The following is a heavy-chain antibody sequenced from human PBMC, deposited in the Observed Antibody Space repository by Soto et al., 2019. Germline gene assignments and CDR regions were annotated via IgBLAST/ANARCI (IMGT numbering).Heavy chain of an antibody. CDR2: VYSTGGT. J-gene: IGHJ6*02. Sequence: QVQLQQSGPGLVKPSESLSLTCSVSSGPTSSHNWGWIRQTAGRGLEWIGYVYSTGGTSYNPSLNSRVTISADTSTNHISLTLTSVTAADTAVYYCVRQGIGNLHGLVDVWGQGTTVRVSS. CDR1: SGPTSSHN. V-gene: IGHV4-59*08. D-gene: IGHD1-1*01. CDR3: VRQGIGNLHGLVDV.